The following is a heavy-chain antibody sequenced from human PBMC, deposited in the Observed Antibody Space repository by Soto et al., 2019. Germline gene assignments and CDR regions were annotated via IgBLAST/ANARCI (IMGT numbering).Heavy chain of an antibody. CDR2: FDPENGET. Sequence: ALVKGDCKVSGYTITELSSRWGRQNPGKGLEWMGGFDPENGETIYAQKFQGRVTMTEDTSTDTAYMELSSLRSEDTAVYYCATASAAGTFDYYYYMDVWGKGTTVTVSS. D-gene: IGHD6-13*01. V-gene: IGHV1-24*01. CDR1: GYTITELS. J-gene: IGHJ6*03. CDR3: ATASAAGTFDYYYYMDV.